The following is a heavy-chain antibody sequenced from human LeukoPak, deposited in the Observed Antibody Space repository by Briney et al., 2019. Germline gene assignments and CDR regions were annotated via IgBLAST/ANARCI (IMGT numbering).Heavy chain of an antibody. Sequence: GGSLRLSCAASGFTFSSNAMSWVRQAPGKGLEWVSAISGSGGSTYYADSVKGRFTISRDNSKNTLYLQMNSLRAEDTAVYYCAKDVEYSSGRLFDYWGQGTLVTVSS. J-gene: IGHJ4*02. D-gene: IGHD6-19*01. CDR3: AKDVEYSSGRLFDY. CDR1: GFTFSSNA. CDR2: ISGSGGST. V-gene: IGHV3-23*01.